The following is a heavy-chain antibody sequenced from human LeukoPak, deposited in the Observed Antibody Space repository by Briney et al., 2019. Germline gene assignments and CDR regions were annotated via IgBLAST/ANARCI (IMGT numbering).Heavy chain of an antibody. CDR3: AHRWVGSSWYWVYFDY. J-gene: IGHJ4*02. Sequence: SGPTLVKPTQTLTLTCTFSGFSLSTSGVGVGWIRQPPGKALEWLALIYWDDDKRYSPSLKSRLTITKDTSRNQEVLTMTNMDPVDTATYYCAHRWVGSSWYWVYFDYWGQGTLVTVSS. CDR2: IYWDDDK. V-gene: IGHV2-5*02. D-gene: IGHD6-13*01. CDR1: GFSLSTSGVG.